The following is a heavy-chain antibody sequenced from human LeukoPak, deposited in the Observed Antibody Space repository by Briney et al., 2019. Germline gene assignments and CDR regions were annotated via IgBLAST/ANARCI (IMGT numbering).Heavy chain of an antibody. V-gene: IGHV3-48*04. CDR1: GFSFSDYN. CDR2: ISSSGSTI. CDR3: AREVLSPYYFDY. J-gene: IGHJ4*02. Sequence: GGSLRLSCAASGFSFSDYNMNWVRQAPGKGLEWVSYISSSGSTIYYADSVKGRFTISRDNAKNSLYLQMNSLRAEDTAVYYCAREVLSPYYFDYWGQGTLVTVSS.